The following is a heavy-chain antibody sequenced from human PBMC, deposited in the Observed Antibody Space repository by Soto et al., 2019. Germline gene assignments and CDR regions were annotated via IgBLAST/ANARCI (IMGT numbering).Heavy chain of an antibody. J-gene: IGHJ4*02. Sequence: EVQLLESGGGLVQPGGSLRLSCAASGFTFSSYAMSWVRQAPGKGLEWVSAISGSGGSTYYADSVKGRFTISRDNSKNPLFLQMNSLRAEDTAVYYCANDRSVDIWGSYRPIPPPLDYWGQGTLVTVSS. D-gene: IGHD3-16*02. CDR1: GFTFSSYA. CDR3: ANDRSVDIWGSYRPIPPPLDY. CDR2: ISGSGGST. V-gene: IGHV3-23*01.